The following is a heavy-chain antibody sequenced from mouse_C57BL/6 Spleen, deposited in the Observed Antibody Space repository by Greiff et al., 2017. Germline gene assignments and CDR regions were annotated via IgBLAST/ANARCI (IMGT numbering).Heavy chain of an antibody. Sequence: VQLQQSGAELVKPGASVRISCKASGYAFSSYWMNWVKQRPGKGLEWIGQIYPGDGDTNYNGKFKGKATLTADKSSSTAYMQLSSLTSEDSAVYFCARSYYGSSPSYFDVWGTGTTVTVSS. V-gene: IGHV1-80*01. CDR3: ARSYYGSSPSYFDV. J-gene: IGHJ1*03. D-gene: IGHD1-1*01. CDR2: IYPGDGDT. CDR1: GYAFSSYW.